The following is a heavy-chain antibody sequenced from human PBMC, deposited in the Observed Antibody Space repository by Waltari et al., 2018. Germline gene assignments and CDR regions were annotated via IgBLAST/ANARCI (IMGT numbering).Heavy chain of an antibody. CDR3: ARDFVFGVVMKIDP. D-gene: IGHD3-3*01. Sequence: QVQLQESGPGLVKPSETLSLTCTVSGGSISSYYWSWIRQPAGKGLEWIGRIYTSGSTNSNPSLKSRVTMSVDTSKNQFSLKLSSVTAADTAVYYCARDFVFGVVMKIDPWGQGTLVTVSS. V-gene: IGHV4-4*07. J-gene: IGHJ5*02. CDR2: IYTSGST. CDR1: GGSISSYY.